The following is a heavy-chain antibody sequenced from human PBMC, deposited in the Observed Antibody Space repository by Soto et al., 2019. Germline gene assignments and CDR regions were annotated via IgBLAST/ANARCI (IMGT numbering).Heavy chain of an antibody. CDR3: ARGNRGIAAAGFDY. CDR1: GYSFTIYH. Sequence: PVKISSNAFGYSFTIYHMHWLGQAHGQGLEGMGIINPSGGSTSYAQKFQGRVTMTRDTSTSTVYMELSSLRSEDTAVYYCARGNRGIAAAGFDYWGQGTLVTVSS. V-gene: IGHV1-46*03. J-gene: IGHJ4*02. CDR2: INPSGGST. D-gene: IGHD6-13*01.